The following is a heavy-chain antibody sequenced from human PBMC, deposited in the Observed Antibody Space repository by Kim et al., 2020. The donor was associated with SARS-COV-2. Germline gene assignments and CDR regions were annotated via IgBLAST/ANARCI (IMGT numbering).Heavy chain of an antibody. CDR2: IYYSGST. CDR3: ARPFFGSRDGYNWNWFDP. J-gene: IGHJ5*02. Sequence: SETLSLTCTVSGGSISSSSYYWGWIRQPPGKGLEWIGSIYYSGSTYYNPSLKSRVTISVDTSKNQFSLKLSSVTAADTAVYYCARPFFGSRDGYNWNWFDPWGQGTLVTVSS. V-gene: IGHV4-39*01. CDR1: GGSISSSSYY. D-gene: IGHD5-12*01.